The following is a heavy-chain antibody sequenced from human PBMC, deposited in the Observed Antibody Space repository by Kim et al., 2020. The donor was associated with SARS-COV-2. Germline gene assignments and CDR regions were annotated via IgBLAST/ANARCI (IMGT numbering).Heavy chain of an antibody. V-gene: IGHV3-23*01. CDR2: ISGNGGST. J-gene: IGHJ4*02. Sequence: GGSLRLSCAASGFTFSSYAMSWVRQAPGKGLEWVSSISGNGGSTYYADSVKGRFIISRDNSKNTLFLQMNNLRAEDTAVYYCAKGAGAPFFFDYWGQGTLVTVSS. D-gene: IGHD6-19*01. CDR1: GFTFSSYA. CDR3: AKGAGAPFFFDY.